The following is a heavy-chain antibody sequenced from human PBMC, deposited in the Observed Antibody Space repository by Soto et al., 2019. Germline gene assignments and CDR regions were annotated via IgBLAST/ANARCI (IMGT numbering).Heavy chain of an antibody. CDR1: GASVSSGSYY. CDR2: IYYSGST. J-gene: IGHJ5*01. CDR3: ARDSSRALSEIPGTGGWFDS. Sequence: SDTLSLTCTVSGASVSSGSYYWSWIRQPPEKGLEWIGYIYYSGSTNYNPSLKNRVTISVDTSKNQFSLKLNSVTAADTAVYFCARDSSRALSEIPGTGGWFDSWGQGLLLTVS. D-gene: IGHD3-10*01. V-gene: IGHV4-61*01.